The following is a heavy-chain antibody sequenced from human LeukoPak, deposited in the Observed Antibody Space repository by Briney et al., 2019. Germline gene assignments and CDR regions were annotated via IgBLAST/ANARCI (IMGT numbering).Heavy chain of an antibody. Sequence: GASVKVSCKASGYTFTSYYMHWVRQAPGQGLEWMGIINPSGGSTSYAQKFQGRVTMTRDTSTSTVYMELSSLRSEDTAVYYCARLAPLLYYYDSSGYFDYWGQGTLVTVSS. CDR1: GYTFTSYY. CDR2: INPSGGST. V-gene: IGHV1-46*01. J-gene: IGHJ4*02. CDR3: ARLAPLLYYYDSSGYFDY. D-gene: IGHD3-22*01.